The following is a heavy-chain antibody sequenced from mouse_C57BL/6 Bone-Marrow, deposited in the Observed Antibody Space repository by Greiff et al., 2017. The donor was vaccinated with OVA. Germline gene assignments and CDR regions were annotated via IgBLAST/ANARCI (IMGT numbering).Heavy chain of an antibody. V-gene: IGHV5-6*01. CDR3: ARHQTYYSNYD. Sequence: EVQGVESGGDLVKPGGSLKLSCAASGFTFSSYGMSWVRQTPDKRLEWVATISSGGSYTYYPDSVKGRFTISRDNAKNTLYLQMSSLKSEDTAMYYCARHQTYYSNYDWGQGTLVTVSA. D-gene: IGHD2-5*01. CDR1: GFTFSSYG. J-gene: IGHJ3*01. CDR2: ISSGGSYT.